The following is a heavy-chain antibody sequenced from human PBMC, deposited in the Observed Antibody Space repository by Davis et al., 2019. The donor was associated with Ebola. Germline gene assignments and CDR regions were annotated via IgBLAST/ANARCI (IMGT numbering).Heavy chain of an antibody. J-gene: IGHJ4*02. V-gene: IGHV1-3*01. CDR2: VNPGTGNT. CDR1: GYTFTSYA. CDR3: ARGGSGSYYFEY. Sequence: ASVKVSCKASGYTFTSYAIHWVRQAPGQRLEWMGWVNPGTGNTKFSQRFQGRVSITNDTSATTAYMDLSSLRSEDTAIYYCARGGSGSYYFEYWGQGTLVTVSS. D-gene: IGHD3-16*01.